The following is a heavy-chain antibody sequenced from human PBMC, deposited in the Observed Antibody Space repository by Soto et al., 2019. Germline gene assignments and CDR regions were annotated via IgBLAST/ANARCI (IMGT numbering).Heavy chain of an antibody. CDR2: INHTGGT. V-gene: IGHV4-34*01. Sequence: SSETLSLTCAVYGGSVNGYYLNWIRQPPGKGLEWIGEINHTGGTHYNPSLKGRVTMSVDTSKNQFSLRLSSVTAADTAIYYCATRITVFGLLILPFDPWGQGTKVTVYS. CDR1: GGSVNGYY. D-gene: IGHD3-3*01. CDR3: ATRITVFGLLILPFDP. J-gene: IGHJ5*02.